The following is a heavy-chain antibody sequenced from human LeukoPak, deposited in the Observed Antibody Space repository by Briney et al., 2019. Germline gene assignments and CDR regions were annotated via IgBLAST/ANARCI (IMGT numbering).Heavy chain of an antibody. J-gene: IGHJ4*02. D-gene: IGHD4/OR15-4a*01. CDR2: ISSSSSYI. CDR1: GFTFSSYS. CDR3: ARTRTLLTPFFDY. V-gene: IGHV3-21*01. Sequence: GGSLRLSCAASGFTFSSYSMNWVRQAPGKGLEWVSSISSSSSYIYYADSVKGRFTISRDNAKNSLYLQMNSLRAEDTAVYYCARTRTLLTPFFDYWGQGTLVTVSS.